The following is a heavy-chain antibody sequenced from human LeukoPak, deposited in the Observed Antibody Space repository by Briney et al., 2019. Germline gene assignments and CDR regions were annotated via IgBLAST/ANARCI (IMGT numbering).Heavy chain of an antibody. Sequence: PSETLSLTCTVSGGSISSYCWSWIRQPAGKGLEWIGRIYTSGSTNYNPSLKSRVTMSVDTSKNQFSLKLSSVTAADAAVYYCARDLKRIVVVPAAIGNYYYYMDVWGKGTTVTVSS. V-gene: IGHV4-4*07. CDR2: IYTSGST. CDR1: GGSISSYC. J-gene: IGHJ6*03. CDR3: ARDLKRIVVVPAAIGNYYYYMDV. D-gene: IGHD2-2*01.